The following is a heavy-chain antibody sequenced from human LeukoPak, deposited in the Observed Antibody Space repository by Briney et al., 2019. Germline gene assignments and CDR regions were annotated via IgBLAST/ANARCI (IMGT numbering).Heavy chain of an antibody. J-gene: IGHJ5*02. D-gene: IGHD2-2*01. CDR2: INPNSGGT. V-gene: IGHV1-2*02. CDR3: ARGGWSLGYCSSSSCLDWFDP. Sequence: ASVKVSCKASRYTLTDYYMHWVRHAPGQGLEWMGRINPNSGGTNYAQKFQGRVTMTRETSISTAYMELSRLRSDDTAVYYCARGGWSLGYCSSSSCLDWFDPWGQGTLVTVSS. CDR1: RYTLTDYY.